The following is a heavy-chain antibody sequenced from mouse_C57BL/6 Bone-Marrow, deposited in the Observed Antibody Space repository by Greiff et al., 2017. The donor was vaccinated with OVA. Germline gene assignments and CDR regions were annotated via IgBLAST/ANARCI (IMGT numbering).Heavy chain of an antibody. CDR3: ARWGFFDG. CDR2: IDPSDSYT. CDR1: GYTLTSYW. V-gene: IGHV1-59*01. J-gene: IGHJ1*03. Sequence: QVQLKQPGAELVRPGTSVKLSCKASGYTLTSYWMHWVKQRPGQGLEWIGVIDPSDSYTNYNQKFKGKATLTVDTSSSTAYMQLSSLTSEDSAVYYCARWGFFDGWGTGTTVTVSS.